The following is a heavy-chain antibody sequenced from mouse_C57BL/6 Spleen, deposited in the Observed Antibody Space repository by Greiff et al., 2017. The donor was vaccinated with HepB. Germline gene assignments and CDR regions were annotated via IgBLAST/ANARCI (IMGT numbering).Heavy chain of an antibody. CDR1: GFSFNTYA. CDR2: IRSKSNNYAT. D-gene: IGHD4-1*01. Sequence: EVKLVESGGGLVQPKGSLKLSCAASGFSFNTYAMNWVRQAPGKGLEWVARIRSKSNNYATYYADSVKDRFTISRDDSESMLYLQMNNLKTEDTAMYYCVRDRDNWGFFDYWGQGTTLTVSS. V-gene: IGHV10-1*01. CDR3: VRDRDNWGFFDY. J-gene: IGHJ2*01.